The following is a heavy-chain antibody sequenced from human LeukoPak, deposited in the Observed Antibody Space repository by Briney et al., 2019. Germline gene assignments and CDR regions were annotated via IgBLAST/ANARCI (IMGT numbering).Heavy chain of an antibody. Sequence: GASVTVSCTASGGTFSSYAISWVRQAPGQGLEWMGGIIPIFGTANYAQKFQGRVTITADESTSTAYMELSSLRSEDTAVYYCARGRKSMVRGVIMNSDYWGQGTLVTVSS. CDR1: GGTFSSYA. J-gene: IGHJ4*02. D-gene: IGHD3-10*01. CDR3: ARGRKSMVRGVIMNSDY. V-gene: IGHV1-69*13. CDR2: IIPIFGTA.